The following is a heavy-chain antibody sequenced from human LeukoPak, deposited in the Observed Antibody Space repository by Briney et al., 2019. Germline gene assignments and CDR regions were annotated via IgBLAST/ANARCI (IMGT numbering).Heavy chain of an antibody. CDR2: IYYSGST. D-gene: IGHD3-3*01. J-gene: IGHJ4*02. CDR1: GGSISSYY. Sequence: PSETLSLTCTVSGGSISSYYWSWIRQPPGKRLEWIGHIYYSGSTNYNPSLKSRVTISVDTSKNQFSLKLSSVTAADTAVYYCASRTSIWSGYQDTLYYFDSWGQGTLVTVSS. V-gene: IGHV4-59*01. CDR3: ASRTSIWSGYQDTLYYFDS.